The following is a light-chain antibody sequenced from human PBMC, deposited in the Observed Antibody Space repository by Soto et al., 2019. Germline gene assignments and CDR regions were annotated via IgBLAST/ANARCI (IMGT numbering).Light chain of an antibody. CDR3: QQYDNLPPYT. V-gene: IGKV1-33*01. CDR1: QDISNY. Sequence: DIQMIQSPSSRSASVGDRVTITCQASQDISNYLNWYQQKPGKAPKLLIYDASNLETGVPSRFSGSGSGTDFTFTISSLQPEDIATYYCQQYDNLPPYTFGQGTKLEIK. J-gene: IGKJ2*01. CDR2: DAS.